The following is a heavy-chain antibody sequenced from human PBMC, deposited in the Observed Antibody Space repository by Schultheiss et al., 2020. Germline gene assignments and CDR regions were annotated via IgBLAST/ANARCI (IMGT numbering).Heavy chain of an antibody. CDR3: ARGVLFLSGNKYFQH. CDR1: GGSISSSSYY. Sequence: SETLSLTCTVSGGSISSSSYYWGWIRQPPGKGLEWIGEINHSGSTNYNPSLKSRVTISVDTSKNQFSLKLNSVTAADTAVYYCARGVLFLSGNKYFQHWGQGTLVTVSS. CDR2: INHSGST. J-gene: IGHJ1*01. V-gene: IGHV4-39*07. D-gene: IGHD1-26*01.